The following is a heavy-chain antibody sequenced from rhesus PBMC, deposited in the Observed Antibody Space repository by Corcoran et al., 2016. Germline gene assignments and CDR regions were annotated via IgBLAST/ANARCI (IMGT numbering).Heavy chain of an antibody. V-gene: IGHV3S18*01. CDR2: ISYTGGST. D-gene: IGHD1-26*01. CDR3: ARDSITGTTRYGLDS. CDR1: GFSFSDYY. J-gene: IGHJ6*01. Sequence: EVQLVESGGGLAKSGGSLRLSCAASGFSFSDYYMYWVRQAPGKGLEWVSGISYTGGSTYYSDSVKGRFNISRENAKNTLYLQMDSLRAEDTAVYYCARDSITGTTRYGLDSWGQGVVVTVSS.